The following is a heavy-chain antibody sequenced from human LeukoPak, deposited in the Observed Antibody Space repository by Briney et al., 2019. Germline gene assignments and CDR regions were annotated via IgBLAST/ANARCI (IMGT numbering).Heavy chain of an antibody. CDR3: ATHGYSYGYYYYYGMDV. V-gene: IGHV1-46*01. CDR1: GYTFTSYY. J-gene: IGHJ6*02. CDR2: INPSGGST. D-gene: IGHD5-18*01. Sequence: ASVKVSYKASGYTFTSYYMHWVRQAPGQGLEWMGIINPSGGSTSYAQKFQGRVTMTRDTSTSTVYMELSSLRSEDTAVYYCATHGYSYGYYYYYGMDVWGQGTTVTVSS.